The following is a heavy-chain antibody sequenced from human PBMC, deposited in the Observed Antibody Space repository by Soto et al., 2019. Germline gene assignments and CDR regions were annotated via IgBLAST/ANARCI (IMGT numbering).Heavy chain of an antibody. CDR2: IYYSGST. CDR1: GGSISSGGYY. V-gene: IGHV4-31*03. Sequence: SETLSLTCTVSGGSISSGGYYWSWIRQHPGKGLEWIGYIYYSGSTYYNPSLRSRVTISVDTSKNQFSLKLSSVTAADTAVYYCARRTSLGYCSGGSCYSNWFDPWGQGTLVTVSS. J-gene: IGHJ5*02. CDR3: ARRTSLGYCSGGSCYSNWFDP. D-gene: IGHD2-15*01.